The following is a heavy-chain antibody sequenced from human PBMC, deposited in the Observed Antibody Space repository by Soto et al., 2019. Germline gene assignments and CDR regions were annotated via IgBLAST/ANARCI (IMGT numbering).Heavy chain of an antibody. CDR2: IYYSGST. D-gene: IGHD3-10*01. V-gene: IGHV4-61*01. Sequence: QVQLQESGPGLVKPSETLSLTCTVSGGSVSSGSYYWSWIRQPPGKGLEWIGYIYYSGSTNYHPSLKSRFTISVDTSKNQFSLKLSSVTAADTAVYYCARAYYRARFDPWGQGTLVTVSS. J-gene: IGHJ5*02. CDR3: ARAYYRARFDP. CDR1: GGSVSSGSYY.